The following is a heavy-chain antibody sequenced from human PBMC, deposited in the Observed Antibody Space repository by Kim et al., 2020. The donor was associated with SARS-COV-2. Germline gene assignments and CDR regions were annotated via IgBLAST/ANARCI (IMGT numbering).Heavy chain of an antibody. D-gene: IGHD6-13*01. J-gene: IGHJ2*01. CDR1: GGSISSYY. V-gene: IGHV4-59*13. CDR2: IYYSGST. Sequence: SETLSLTCTVSGGSISSYYWSWIRQPPGKGLEWIGYIYYSGSTNYNPSLKSRVTISVDTSKNQFSLKLSSVTAADTAVYYCARVGGGRGSSSPSLSFDLWGRGTLVTVSS. CDR3: ARVGGGRGSSSPSLSFDL.